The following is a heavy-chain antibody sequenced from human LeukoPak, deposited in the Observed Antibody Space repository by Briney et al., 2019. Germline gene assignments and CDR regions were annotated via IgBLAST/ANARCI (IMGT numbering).Heavy chain of an antibody. D-gene: IGHD6-13*01. CDR2: IYYSGST. J-gene: IGHJ5*02. CDR3: ARDEQQLVGDWFDP. Sequence: SQTLSLTCTVSGGSISSGGYYWSWIRQHPGKGLEWIGYIYYSGSTYYNPSHKSRVTMSVDTSKNQFSLKLSSVTAADTAVYYCARDEQQLVGDWFDPWGQGTLVTVSS. CDR1: GGSISSGGYY. V-gene: IGHV4-31*03.